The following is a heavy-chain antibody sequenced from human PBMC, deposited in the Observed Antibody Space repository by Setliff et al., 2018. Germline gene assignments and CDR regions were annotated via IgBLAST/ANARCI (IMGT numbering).Heavy chain of an antibody. Sequence: SVKVSCKASGGTFSSYAISWVRQAPGQGLEWMGGIIPIFGTANYAQKFQGRVTITADESTSTAYMELSSLRSEDTAVYYCARGAGTTFPSLYNWFGPWGQGTLVTVSS. D-gene: IGHD1-7*01. V-gene: IGHV1-69*13. CDR1: GGTFSSYA. CDR3: ARGAGTTFPSLYNWFGP. J-gene: IGHJ5*02. CDR2: IIPIFGTA.